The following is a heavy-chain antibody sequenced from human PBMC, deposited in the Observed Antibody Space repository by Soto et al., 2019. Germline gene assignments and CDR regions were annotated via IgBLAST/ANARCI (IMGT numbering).Heavy chain of an antibody. J-gene: IGHJ3*02. CDR1: GYTFTNFG. Sequence: EVQLVESGGGLVQPGGCLRLSCEASGYTFTNFGMNWVRQAPGRGLEWVSAISGSGASTYYADSVRGRFTISRDNSKNTLYLQVKNLRPEDTAIYYCAKVDRGDRLGELWPTDDRIDMWGQGTLVAVSS. CDR3: AKVDRGDRLGELWPTDDRIDM. V-gene: IGHV3-23*04. CDR2: ISGSGAST. D-gene: IGHD3-10*01.